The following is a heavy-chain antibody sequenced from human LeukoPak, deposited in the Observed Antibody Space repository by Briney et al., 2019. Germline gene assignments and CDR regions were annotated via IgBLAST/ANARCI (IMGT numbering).Heavy chain of an antibody. J-gene: IGHJ4*02. Sequence: PSETLCLTCTVSGYSISSGYYWGWIRQPPGKGLEWIGSIYHSGSTYYNPSLKSRVTISVDTSKNQFSLKLRSVTAADTAVYYCARVGVGWLLYFDYWGQGTLVTVSS. V-gene: IGHV4-38-2*02. CDR3: ARVGVGWLLYFDY. CDR1: GYSISSGYY. D-gene: IGHD3-22*01. CDR2: IYHSGST.